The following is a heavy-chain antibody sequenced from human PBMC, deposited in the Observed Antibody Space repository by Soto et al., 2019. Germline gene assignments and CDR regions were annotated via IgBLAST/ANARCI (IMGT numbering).Heavy chain of an antibody. J-gene: IGHJ4*02. Sequence: GGSLRLSCAASGFPFSAYNMMWVRQAPGKGLEWVSLISGDGAITYYADSVKGRFAIFRDNSRNTLDLQLNTLRAEDTAVYYCAKRFGKDFGPFEYWGRGTLVTVSS. CDR1: GFPFSAYN. V-gene: IGHV3-23*01. D-gene: IGHD3-10*01. CDR3: AKRFGKDFGPFEY. CDR2: ISGDGAIT.